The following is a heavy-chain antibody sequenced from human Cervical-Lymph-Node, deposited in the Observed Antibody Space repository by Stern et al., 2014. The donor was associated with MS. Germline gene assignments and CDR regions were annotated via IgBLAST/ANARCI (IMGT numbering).Heavy chain of an antibody. J-gene: IGHJ4*02. Sequence: VQLVESGSEVKKPGASVKVSCKASGYTFTNYGINWVRQAPGRGLEWMGWISAYNGDPNYAQNLQGRVTMTTDTSMTTAYMELRSLRSDDTAVYYCARTYVRAFDYWGQGSLVTVSS. CDR2: ISAYNGDP. CDR3: ARTYVRAFDY. CDR1: GYTFTNYG. D-gene: IGHD3-16*01. V-gene: IGHV1-18*01.